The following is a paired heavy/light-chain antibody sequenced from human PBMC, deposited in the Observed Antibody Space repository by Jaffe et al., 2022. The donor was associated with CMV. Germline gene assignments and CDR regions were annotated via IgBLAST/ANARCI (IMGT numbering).Heavy chain of an antibody. CDR3: VREGVRLGDLSDY. J-gene: IGHJ4*02. CDR2: IYSDGKI. D-gene: IGHD3-16*02. Sequence: EVQLVESGGGLIQPGGSLRLSCAASGFTVSSNYMNWVRQAPGKGLEWVSVIYSDGKIYYADSVRGRFTISRDNSKNTVYLQMNSLRVEDTAVYYCVREGVRLGDLSDYWGQGTLVTVSS. CDR1: GFTVSSNY. V-gene: IGHV3-53*01.
Light chain of an antibody. CDR2: INSDGSH. CDR1: SGHSSYT. Sequence: QLVLTQSPSASASLGASVKLTCTLSSGHSSYTIAWHQQQPEKGPRYLMKINSDGSHNKGDGIPDRFSGSSSGAERYLTISSLQSEDEADYYCQTWGTGIRVFGGGTKLTVL. J-gene: IGLJ2*01. CDR3: QTWGTGIRV. V-gene: IGLV4-69*01.